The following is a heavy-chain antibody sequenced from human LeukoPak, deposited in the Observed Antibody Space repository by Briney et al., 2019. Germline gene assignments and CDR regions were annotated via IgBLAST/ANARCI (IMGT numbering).Heavy chain of an antibody. CDR2: ISSSSYI. CDR3: ARDREGIAAAGTDY. V-gene: IGHV3-21*01. J-gene: IGHJ4*02. CDR1: GFTFSTYS. Sequence: GGSLRLSCAASGFTFSTYSMNWVRQAPGKGLEWVSYISSSSYIYYADSVKGRFTISRDNAKNSLYLQMNSLRAEDTAVYYCARDREGIAAAGTDYWGQGTLVTVSS. D-gene: IGHD6-13*01.